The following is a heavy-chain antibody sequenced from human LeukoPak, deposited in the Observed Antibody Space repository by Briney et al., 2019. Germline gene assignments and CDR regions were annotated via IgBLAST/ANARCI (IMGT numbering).Heavy chain of an antibody. CDR3: ARVFARGGEISGSYYYY. CDR1: GGTFSSYA. Sequence: SVKVSCKASGGTFSSYAISWVRQAPGQGLEWMGGIIPIFGTANYAQKFQGRVTITTDESTSTAYMELSSLGSEDTAMYYCARVFARGGEISGSYYYYWGQGTLVTVSS. V-gene: IGHV1-69*05. J-gene: IGHJ4*02. CDR2: IIPIFGTA. D-gene: IGHD1-26*01.